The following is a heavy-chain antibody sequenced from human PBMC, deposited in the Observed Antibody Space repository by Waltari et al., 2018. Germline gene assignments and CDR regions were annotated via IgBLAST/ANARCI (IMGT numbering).Heavy chain of an antibody. CDR1: GSTFTSYD. V-gene: IGHV1-8*03. Sequence: QVQLLQSGAEVKKPGASLKVSCKASGSTFTSYDINWVRLATGQGLEWMGWMNPNSGNTGYAQKFQGRVTITRNTSISTAYMELSSLRSEDTAVYYCARAGVSHRKGSYDYWGQGTLVTVSS. D-gene: IGHD1-26*01. CDR3: ARAGVSHRKGSYDY. J-gene: IGHJ4*02. CDR2: MNPNSGNT.